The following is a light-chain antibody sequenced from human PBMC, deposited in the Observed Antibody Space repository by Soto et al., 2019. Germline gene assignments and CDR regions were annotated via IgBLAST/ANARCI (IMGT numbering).Light chain of an antibody. CDR3: QQYNDWPRT. V-gene: IGKV3-15*01. Sequence: EIVMTQSPVTLSLSPGDRATLSCRASQSVANNLARFQQRPGQAPRLLVYGASATATGIPARFSGSGSGTEFTLTISSLQSEDFAVYYCQQYNDWPRTFGQGTKVEIK. J-gene: IGKJ1*01. CDR1: QSVANN. CDR2: GAS.